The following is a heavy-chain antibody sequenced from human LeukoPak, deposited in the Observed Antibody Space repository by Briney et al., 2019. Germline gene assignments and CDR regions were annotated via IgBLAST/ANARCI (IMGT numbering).Heavy chain of an antibody. J-gene: IGHJ3*02. V-gene: IGHV4-61*05. CDR2: IHYSGST. Sequence: SETLSLTCTVSGGSISRTSYYWDWIRQPPGKGLEWIGYIHYSGSTNYNPSLKSRVTISVDTSKKQFSLKLSSVTAADTAVYYCARHVDSWGAFDIWGQGTRVTVSS. CDR3: ARHVDSWGAFDI. D-gene: IGHD7-27*01. CDR1: GGSISRTSYY.